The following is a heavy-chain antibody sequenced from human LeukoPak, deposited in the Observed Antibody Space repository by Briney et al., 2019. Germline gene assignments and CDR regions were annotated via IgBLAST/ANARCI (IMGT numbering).Heavy chain of an antibody. CDR3: ARGPYRNSFDY. V-gene: IGHV4-31*03. D-gene: IGHD4-11*01. J-gene: IGHJ4*02. CDR1: GASISIGFYY. Sequence: SETLSLTCTVSGASISIGFYYWSWIGQHPGKGLEWIGYIYYSGSTYYNPSLKSRVTMSVDTSKNQFSLKLSSVTAADTAVYYCARGPYRNSFDYWGQGTLVTVSS. CDR2: IYYSGST.